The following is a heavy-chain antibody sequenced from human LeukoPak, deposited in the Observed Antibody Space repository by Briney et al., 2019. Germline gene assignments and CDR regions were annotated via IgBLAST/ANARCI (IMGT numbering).Heavy chain of an antibody. CDR1: GGSISSGSYY. Sequence: PSETLSLTCTVSGGSISSGSYYWSWIRQPAGKGLEWIGRIYTSGSTNYNPSLKSRATLSVDTSNNQFSLRLGSVTAADTAVYYCARVQSRLSWFDPWGQGTLVTVSS. V-gene: IGHV4-61*02. CDR2: IYTSGST. CDR3: ARVQSRLSWFDP. J-gene: IGHJ5*02.